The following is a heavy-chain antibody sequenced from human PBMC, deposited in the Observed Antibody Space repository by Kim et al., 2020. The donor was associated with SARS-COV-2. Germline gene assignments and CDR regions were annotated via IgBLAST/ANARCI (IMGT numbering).Heavy chain of an antibody. Sequence: GGSLRLSCAASGFTFSSYAMHWVRQAPGKGLEWVAVISYDGSNKYYADSVKGRFTISRDNSKNTLYLQMNSLRAEDTAVYYCARSPSEYSGYDSYYYYYGMDVWGQGTTVTVSS. V-gene: IGHV3-30*04. CDR3: ARSPSEYSGYDSYYYYYGMDV. CDR2: ISYDGSNK. D-gene: IGHD5-12*01. J-gene: IGHJ6*02. CDR1: GFTFSSYA.